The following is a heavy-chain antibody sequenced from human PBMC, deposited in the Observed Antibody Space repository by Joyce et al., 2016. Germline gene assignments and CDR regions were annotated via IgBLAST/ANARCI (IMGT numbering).Heavy chain of an antibody. CDR3: AREDKNWFDP. CDR1: GGSVSNTNFY. J-gene: IGHJ5*02. D-gene: IGHD2-15*01. Sequence: QLQLQESGPGLVKPSETLSLTCIVSGGSVSNTNFYWGWIRQPPGRGLEWIGSIYHNGITYYNPSLKSRVTMFVDMSKNHFSLKLSSVTAADTAVYYCAREDKNWFDPWGQGTLVTVSS. CDR2: IYHNGIT. V-gene: IGHV4-39*02.